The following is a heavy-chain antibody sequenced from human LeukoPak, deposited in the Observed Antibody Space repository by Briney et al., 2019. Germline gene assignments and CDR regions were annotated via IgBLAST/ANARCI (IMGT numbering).Heavy chain of an antibody. CDR3: AREYCSSTSCYDDWFDP. J-gene: IGHJ5*02. V-gene: IGHV3-30*04. CDR1: GFTFSSYA. D-gene: IGHD2-2*01. Sequence: PGGSLRLSCAASGFTFSSYAMHWVRQAPGKGLEWVAVISYDGSNKYYADSVEGRFTISRDNSKNTLYLQMNSLRAKDTAVYYCAREYCSSTSCYDDWFDPWGQGTLVTVSS. CDR2: ISYDGSNK.